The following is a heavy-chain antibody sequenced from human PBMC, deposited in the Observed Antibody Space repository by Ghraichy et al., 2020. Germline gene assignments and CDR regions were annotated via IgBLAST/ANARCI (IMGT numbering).Heavy chain of an antibody. CDR1: GFTFSSYA. CDR3: ARDQYDFWSGYSPPDY. V-gene: IGHV3-30-3*01. CDR2: ISYDGSNK. D-gene: IGHD3-3*01. Sequence: GSLRLSCAASGFTFSSYAMHWVRQAPGKGLEWVAVISYDGSNKYYADSVKGRFTISRDNSKNTLYLQMNSLRAEDTAVYYCARDQYDFWSGYSPPDYWGQGTLVTVSS. J-gene: IGHJ4*02.